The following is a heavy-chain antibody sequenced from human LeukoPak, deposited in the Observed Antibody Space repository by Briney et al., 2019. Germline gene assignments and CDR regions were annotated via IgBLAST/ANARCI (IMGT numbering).Heavy chain of an antibody. CDR1: GYTLNDIS. J-gene: IGHJ5*02. CDR2: VDPDDGQR. D-gene: IGHD4-11*01. V-gene: IGHV1-24*01. Sequence: ASVKVSCKVSGYTLNDISVHWVRQPPGKGLEWMGGVDPDDGQRVYAQRFQGRVTMPEDTSTNTAYMELSRLRSEDTAVYFCAAVSGHYTLLDAWGQGALVTVST. CDR3: AAVSGHYTLLDA.